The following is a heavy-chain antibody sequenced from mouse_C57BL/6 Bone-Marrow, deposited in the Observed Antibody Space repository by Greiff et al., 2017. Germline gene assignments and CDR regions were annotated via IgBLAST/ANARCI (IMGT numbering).Heavy chain of an antibody. D-gene: IGHD1-1*01. CDR1: GYTFTSYW. Sequence: VKLQQPGAELVKPGASVKLSCKASGYTFTSYWMQWVKQRPGQGLEWIGEIDPSDSYTNYNQKFKGKATLTVDTSSSTAYMQLSSLTSEDSAVYYCAREGGITTVGYAMDYWGQGTSVTVSS. V-gene: IGHV1-50*01. CDR2: IDPSDSYT. CDR3: AREGGITTVGYAMDY. J-gene: IGHJ4*01.